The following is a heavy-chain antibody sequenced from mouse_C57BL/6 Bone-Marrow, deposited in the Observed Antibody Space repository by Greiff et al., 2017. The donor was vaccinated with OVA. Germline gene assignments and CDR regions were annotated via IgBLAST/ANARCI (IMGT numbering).Heavy chain of an antibody. V-gene: IGHV1-50*01. CDR1: GYTFTSYW. CDR3: ARWGDGDYFDY. Sequence: QVQLQQPGAELVKPGASVKLSCKASGYTFTSYWMQWVKQRPGQGLEWIGEIDPSDSYTNYNQKFKGKATLTVDTSSSTAYMQLSSLTSEDSAVYYCARWGDGDYFDYWGQGTTLTVSA. D-gene: IGHD2-3*01. J-gene: IGHJ2*01. CDR2: IDPSDSYT.